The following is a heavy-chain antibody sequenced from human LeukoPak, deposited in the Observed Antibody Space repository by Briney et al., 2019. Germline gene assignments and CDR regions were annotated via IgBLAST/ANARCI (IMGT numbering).Heavy chain of an antibody. CDR2: ISSSSSTI. Sequence: GGSLRLSCAASGFIFSYYSMNWVRQAPGKGLEWVSFISSSSSTIYYADSVRGRFTISRDNAQNSLYLQMNSLRDEDTAVYYCAREGGVSAIPDYFDRWGQGILVTVSS. D-gene: IGHD2-2*02. J-gene: IGHJ4*02. CDR1: GFIFSYYS. V-gene: IGHV3-48*02. CDR3: AREGGVSAIPDYFDR.